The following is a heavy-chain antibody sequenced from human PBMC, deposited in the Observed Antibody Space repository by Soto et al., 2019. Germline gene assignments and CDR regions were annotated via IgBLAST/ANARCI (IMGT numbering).Heavy chain of an antibody. D-gene: IGHD3-22*01. Sequence: GGSLRLSCAASGFTFSSYGMHWVRQAPGKGLEWVAVISYDGSNKYYADSVKGRFTISRDNSKNTLYLQMNSQRAEDTAVYYCANDTWVYDSSGPVFDYWGQGSLVTVSS. CDR2: ISYDGSNK. J-gene: IGHJ4*02. V-gene: IGHV3-30*18. CDR1: GFTFSSYG. CDR3: ANDTWVYDSSGPVFDY.